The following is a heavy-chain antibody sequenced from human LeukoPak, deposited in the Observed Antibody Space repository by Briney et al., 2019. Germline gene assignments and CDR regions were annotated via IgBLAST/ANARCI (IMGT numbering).Heavy chain of an antibody. V-gene: IGHV3-30*03. CDR1: GFTFNTYG. J-gene: IGHJ6*03. Sequence: GGSLRLSCAASGFTFNTYGMHWVRQAPGKGLEWLALISYDGSNKYYVDSVKGRFTISRDNSENILYLQMNSLRAEDTAVYYCTRDTVVVPAVSKGRVGSYYYYMDVWGKGTTVTVSS. CDR3: TRDTVVVPAVSKGRVGSYYYYMDV. D-gene: IGHD2-2*01. CDR2: ISYDGSNK.